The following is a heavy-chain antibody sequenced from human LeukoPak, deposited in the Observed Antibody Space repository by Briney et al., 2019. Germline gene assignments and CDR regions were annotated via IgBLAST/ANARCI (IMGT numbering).Heavy chain of an antibody. CDR3: ARGLERRQQYYFDY. Sequence: PGGSLRLSCAASGFTFSSYAMHWVRQAPGKGLEYVSAISSNGGSTYYANSVKGRFTISRDNSKNTLYLQMGSLRAEDMAVYYCARGLERRQQYYFDYWGQRTLVTVSS. V-gene: IGHV3-64*01. CDR1: GFTFSSYA. D-gene: IGHD1-1*01. J-gene: IGHJ4*02. CDR2: ISSNGGST.